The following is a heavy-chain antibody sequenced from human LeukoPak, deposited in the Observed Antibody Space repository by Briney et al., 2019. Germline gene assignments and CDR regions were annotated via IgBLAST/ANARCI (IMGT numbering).Heavy chain of an antibody. CDR1: GGSISGYY. D-gene: IGHD1-26*01. CDR2: INHSGST. V-gene: IGHV4-34*01. J-gene: IGHJ5*02. Sequence: LETLSLTCSVSGGSISGYYWSWIRQPPGKGLEWIGEINHSGSTNYNPSLKSRVTISVDTSKNQFSLKLSSVTAADTAVYYCARGGKVGATLGANWFDPWGQGTLVTVSS. CDR3: ARGGKVGATLGANWFDP.